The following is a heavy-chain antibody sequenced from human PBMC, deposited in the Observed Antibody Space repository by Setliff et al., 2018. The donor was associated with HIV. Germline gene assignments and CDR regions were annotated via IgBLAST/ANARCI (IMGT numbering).Heavy chain of an antibody. CDR2: VHYNGRA. J-gene: IGHJ5*02. CDR3: ARYRSKLDWFAP. D-gene: IGHD1-26*01. Sequence: SETLSLTCTVSGGSLNSGTYYWGWVRQPPGKGLQWIGIVHYNGRAYYDPSLKSRVSISVDSSQTHFSLRLRSVTASDSAVYYCARYRSKLDWFAPWGQGALVTVSS. V-gene: IGHV4-39*02. CDR1: GGSLNSGTYY.